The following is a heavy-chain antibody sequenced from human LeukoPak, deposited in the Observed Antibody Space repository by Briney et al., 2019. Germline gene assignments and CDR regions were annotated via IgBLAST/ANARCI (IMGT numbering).Heavy chain of an antibody. CDR3: ARDRGFCSGDSCHSNWFDP. CDR1: GYSFTGYY. J-gene: IGHJ5*02. D-gene: IGHD2-15*01. V-gene: IGHV1-2*02. CDR2: TNPDNGDT. Sequence: ASVKVSCKASGYSFTGYYLNWVRQAPGQGLEWMGWTNPDNGDTKYAQKFQGRFTVTRDTSISTAYMELSRLRSDDTAVYFCARDRGFCSGDSCHSNWFDPWGQGTLVTVSS.